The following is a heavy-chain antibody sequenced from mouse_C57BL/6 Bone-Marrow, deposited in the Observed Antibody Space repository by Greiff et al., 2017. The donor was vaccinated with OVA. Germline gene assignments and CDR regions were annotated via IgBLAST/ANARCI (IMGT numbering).Heavy chain of an antibody. J-gene: IGHJ3*01. Sequence: VQLQQPGAELVKPGASVKLSCKASGYTFTSYWMHWVKQRPGQGLEWIGMIHPNSGSTKYNEKFKSKATLTVDKSSSTAYQQLSSLTSEDSAVYYCARRARLRRVPFAYWGQGTRVTVSA. CDR2: IHPNSGST. CDR3: ARRARLRRVPFAY. D-gene: IGHD1-1*01. CDR1: GYTFTSYW. V-gene: IGHV1-64*01.